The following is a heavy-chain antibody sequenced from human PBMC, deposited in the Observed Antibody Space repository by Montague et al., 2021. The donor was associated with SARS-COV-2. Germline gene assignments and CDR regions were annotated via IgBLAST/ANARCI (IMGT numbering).Heavy chain of an antibody. CDR3: AHKSAMFTASYFDY. Sequence: PALVKPTQTLTLTCTFSGFSLSTSGVGVGWIRQPPGKALEWLALIYWDDDNRYSPSLKSRLTITKDTSKNQVVLTMTNVDPVDTATYYCAHKSAMFTASYFDYWGQGTLVTVSS. CDR1: GFSLSTSGVG. J-gene: IGHJ4*02. CDR2: IYWDDDN. V-gene: IGHV2-5*02. D-gene: IGHD5-18*01.